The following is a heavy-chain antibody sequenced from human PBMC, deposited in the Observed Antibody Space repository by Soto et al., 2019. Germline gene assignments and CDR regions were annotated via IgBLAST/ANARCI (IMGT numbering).Heavy chain of an antibody. V-gene: IGHV3-73*02. CDR1: GFTFSGSA. Sequence: EVQLVESGGGLVQPGGSLRLSCAASGFTFSGSAMHWVRQASGKGLEWVGRIRSTANNYATTYAASVEGRFTISRDDAKDTTYLQMDSLKTEDTAVCYCTTFRPQIGASNNFDFWGQGTLVTVSS. J-gene: IGHJ4*02. CDR2: IRSTANNYAT. D-gene: IGHD1-26*01. CDR3: TTFRPQIGASNNFDF.